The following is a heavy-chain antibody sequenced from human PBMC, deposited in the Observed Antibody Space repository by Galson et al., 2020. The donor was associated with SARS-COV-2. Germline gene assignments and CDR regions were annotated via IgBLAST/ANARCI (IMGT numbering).Heavy chain of an antibody. CDR3: AREQWLIRAFDR. D-gene: IGHD6-19*01. J-gene: IGHJ4*02. CDR1: GFTFDDDT. V-gene: IGHV3-49*03. Sequence: GESLKISCTASGFTFDDDTMSWFRQAPGKGLELVGFIRSKPSGGTTEYAASVKGRFSISRDDSTNIAYLQMNSLKTEDTAVYYCAREQWLIRAFDRWGQGTLVSVSS. CDR2: IRSKPSGGTT.